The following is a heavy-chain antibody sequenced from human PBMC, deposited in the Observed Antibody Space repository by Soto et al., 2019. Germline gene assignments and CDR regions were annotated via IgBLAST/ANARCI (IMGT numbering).Heavy chain of an antibody. D-gene: IGHD3-3*01. J-gene: IGHJ4*02. V-gene: IGHV1-46*01. CDR1: GYTFTSYY. CDR3: ANAPRGGVIITTYSAHIDY. Sequence: QVQLVQSGAEVKKPGASVMLSCKASGYTFTSYYMHWVRQAPGQGLEWMGIINPDGGSTRYAQKFQGRVNMTRDTSTRTFHMELSSLRSEDTAMYYCANAPRGGVIITTYSAHIDYWGQGTLVTVSS. CDR2: INPDGGST.